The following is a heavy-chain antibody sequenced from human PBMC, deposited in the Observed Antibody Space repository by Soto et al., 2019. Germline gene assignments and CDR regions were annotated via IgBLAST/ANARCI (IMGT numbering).Heavy chain of an antibody. V-gene: IGHV1-2*02. J-gene: IGHJ3*02. CDR2: INPATGAA. Sequence: QLHLVQSGAVVKKPGASVTVSCSASGYPVTAYYMHWVRQAPGRGLEWMGGINPATGAAKYTQTFKGRVTMPRDTSTGTVFMELGGLTSEDTAVFYCARGGGVGVAGSAAFDMWGQGTLVTVSS. D-gene: IGHD3-3*01. CDR3: ARGGGVGVAGSAAFDM. CDR1: GYPVTAYY.